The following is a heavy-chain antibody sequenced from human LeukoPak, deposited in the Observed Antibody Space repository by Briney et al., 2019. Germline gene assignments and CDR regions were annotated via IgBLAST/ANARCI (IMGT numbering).Heavy chain of an antibody. V-gene: IGHV3-23*01. CDR2: ISGGGGST. Sequence: SGGSLRLSCAASGLTVSSNSMSWVRQAPGKGLEWVSTISGGGGSTYYADFVKGRFTISRDNSKNTLYLQMNSLRAEDTAVYYCAKGRRDAYNFDFDYWGQGTLVTVSS. CDR1: GLTVSSNS. CDR3: AKGRRDAYNFDFDY. D-gene: IGHD5-24*01. J-gene: IGHJ4*02.